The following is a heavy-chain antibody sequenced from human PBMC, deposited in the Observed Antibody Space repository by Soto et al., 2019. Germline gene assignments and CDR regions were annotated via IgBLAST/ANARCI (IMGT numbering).Heavy chain of an antibody. V-gene: IGHV4-31*03. J-gene: IGHJ4*02. CDR1: GGSISSGGYY. Sequence: SETLSLTCTVSGGSISSGGYYWSWIRQHPGKGLEWIGYIYYSGSTYYNPSLKSRVTISVDTSKNQFSLKLSSVTVADTAVYYCARARGNSVHYYFDYWGQGTLVTVSS. CDR2: IYYSGST. D-gene: IGHD2-21*02. CDR3: ARARGNSVHYYFDY.